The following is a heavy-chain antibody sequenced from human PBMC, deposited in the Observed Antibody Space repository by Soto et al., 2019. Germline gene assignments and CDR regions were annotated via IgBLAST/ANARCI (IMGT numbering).Heavy chain of an antibody. J-gene: IGHJ4*02. CDR2: ISWDGRST. CDR1: GFTFDDYS. D-gene: IGHD4-17*01. V-gene: IGHV3-43*01. CDR3: GKDGAVSDYTYLDY. Sequence: EVQLVESGGVVVQPGGSLRLSCAASGFTFDDYSMHWVRQAPGKGLEWVSLISWDGRSTYYADSVEGLFTIARDNSKNSLYLQMNSLTTEDTAFYYCGKDGAVSDYTYLDYWGQGALVTVSS.